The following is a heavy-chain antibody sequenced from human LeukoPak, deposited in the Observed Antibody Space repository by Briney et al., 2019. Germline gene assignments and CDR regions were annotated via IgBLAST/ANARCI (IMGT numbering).Heavy chain of an antibody. D-gene: IGHD5-18*01. Sequence: PGGSLRLSCAASGFTFSSYSMNWVRQAPGKGLEWVSSISSSSSYIYYADSVKGRFTISRDNAKNSLYLQMNSLRAEDTAVYYSATSGYSYGYMVDYWGQGTLVTVSS. CDR2: ISSSSSYI. V-gene: IGHV3-21*01. CDR3: ATSGYSYGYMVDY. CDR1: GFTFSSYS. J-gene: IGHJ4*02.